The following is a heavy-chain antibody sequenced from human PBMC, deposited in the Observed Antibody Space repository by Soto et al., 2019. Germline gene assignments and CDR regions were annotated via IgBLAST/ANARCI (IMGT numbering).Heavy chain of an antibody. J-gene: IGHJ4*02. V-gene: IGHV1-18*01. CDR2: ISSYTANT. CDR1: GYTFTNYG. CDR3: ARDRSSGSRVFDY. Sequence: ASVKVSCKASGYTFTNYGITWGRQAPGQGLGWMGWISSYTANTNYAQKLKGRVTMTTDTSTTTAYMELRSLRSDDTAVYYCARDRSSGSRVFDYWGQGTLVTVSS. D-gene: IGHD6-19*01.